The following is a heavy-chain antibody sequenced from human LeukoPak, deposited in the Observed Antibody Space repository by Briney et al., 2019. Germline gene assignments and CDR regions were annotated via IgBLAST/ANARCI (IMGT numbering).Heavy chain of an antibody. CDR2: ISSSGSTI. V-gene: IGHV3-11*01. Sequence: GGSLRLSCAASGFTFSDYYMSWIRQAPGKGLEWVSYISSSGSTIYYADSVKGRFTISRDNAKNSLYLQMNSLRAEDTALYYCAKEGDSGSYSYWGQGTLVTVSS. CDR1: GFTFSDYY. D-gene: IGHD1-26*01. J-gene: IGHJ4*02. CDR3: AKEGDSGSYSY.